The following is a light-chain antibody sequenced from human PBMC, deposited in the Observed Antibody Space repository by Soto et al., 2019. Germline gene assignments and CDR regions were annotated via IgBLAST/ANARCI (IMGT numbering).Light chain of an antibody. CDR1: QNINNW. V-gene: IGKV1-5*01. CDR3: QHTRT. J-gene: IGKJ1*01. Sequence: DFQMTQSPSTLSASVGDRVTITCRASQNINNWVAWYQQKPGKAPKFLIYDASTLQRGVSSRFSGSGFGTEFSLTINSLQHDDSGSYYCQHTRTFGQGTKGEVK. CDR2: DAS.